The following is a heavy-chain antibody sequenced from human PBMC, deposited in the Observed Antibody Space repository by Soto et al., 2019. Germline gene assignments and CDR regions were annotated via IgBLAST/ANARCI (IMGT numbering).Heavy chain of an antibody. D-gene: IGHD2-2*01. J-gene: IGHJ4*02. Sequence: SETLSLTCTVSGGSISSYYWSWIRQPPGKGLEWIGYIYYSGSTNYNPSLKSRVTISVDTSKNQFSLKLISVTAADTAVYYCARSTPPNLWIDYWGQGTLVTVSS. CDR1: GGSISSYY. V-gene: IGHV4-59*01. CDR2: IYYSGST. CDR3: ARSTPPNLWIDY.